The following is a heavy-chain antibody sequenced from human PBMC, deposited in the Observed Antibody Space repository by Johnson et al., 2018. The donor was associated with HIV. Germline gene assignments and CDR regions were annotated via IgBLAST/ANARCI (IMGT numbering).Heavy chain of an antibody. J-gene: IGHJ3*02. Sequence: VLLVESGGGLVQPGGSLSLSCAGSGFPFSRFVMTWVRQAPGKGLEWVSAITIDGDDTNYADSVKGRFTISRDNSKNTLYLQMNSLRAEDTAVYYCVRPAAAGRDDAFDIWGQGTMLTVSS. V-gene: IGHV3-23*04. CDR2: ITIDGDDT. D-gene: IGHD6-13*01. CDR1: GFPFSRFV. CDR3: VRPAAAGRDDAFDI.